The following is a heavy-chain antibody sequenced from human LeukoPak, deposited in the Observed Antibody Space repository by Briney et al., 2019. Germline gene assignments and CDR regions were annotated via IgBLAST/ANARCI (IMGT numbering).Heavy chain of an antibody. D-gene: IGHD3-22*01. CDR3: AGAYYDGSAYRHAVEFDY. Sequence: GGSLRLSCAASGFTVSSNYMSWVRQAPGKGLDWVSFIYSGGSTYYDDSVKSRFTISRDTSKNELYLQMNSLIVEDTAVYYCAGAYYDGSAYRHAVEFDYWGQATLVTVSS. V-gene: IGHV3-66*01. CDR2: IYSGGST. CDR1: GFTVSSNY. J-gene: IGHJ4*02.